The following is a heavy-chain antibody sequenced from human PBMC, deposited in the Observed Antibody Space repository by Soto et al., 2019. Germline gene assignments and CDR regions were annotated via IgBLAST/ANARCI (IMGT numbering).Heavy chain of an antibody. CDR3: ARPRERYSGIDN. V-gene: IGHV3-30-3*01. J-gene: IGHJ4*02. CDR1: GFPFFTYT. CDR2: ILYGGSDK. D-gene: IGHD1-1*01. Sequence: QVQLVESGGTVVQPGGSLRLSCAASGFPFFTYTMHWVRQAPGKGPEWVSFILYGGSDKDYAKSVKGRFTISRDNSKSTLFLQMNSLRPEDTGVYYCARPRERYSGIDNWGQGTLVTVSS.